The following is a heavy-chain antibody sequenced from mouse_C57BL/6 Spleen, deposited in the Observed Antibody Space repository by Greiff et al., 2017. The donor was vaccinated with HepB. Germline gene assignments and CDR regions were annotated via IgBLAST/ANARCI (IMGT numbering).Heavy chain of an antibody. D-gene: IGHD2-5*01. CDR2: ISSGSSNI. Sequence: EVHLVESGGGLVKPGGSLKLSCAASGFTFSDYGMHWVRQAPEQGLEWVAYISSGSSNIYYADTVKGRSTISRDNSKNTLYLQMTSLRSEDTAMYYCARFYSNYGYWYFDVWGTGTTVTVSS. V-gene: IGHV5-17*01. CDR3: ARFYSNYGYWYFDV. CDR1: GFTFSDYG. J-gene: IGHJ1*03.